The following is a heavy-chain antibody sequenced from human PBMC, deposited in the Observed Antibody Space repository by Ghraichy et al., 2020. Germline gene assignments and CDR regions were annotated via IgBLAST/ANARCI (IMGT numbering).Heavy chain of an antibody. V-gene: IGHV3-9*01. D-gene: IGHD1-1*01. Sequence: GGSLRLSCAASGFTFDDYAMHWVRQAPGKGLEWVSGISWNSGSIGYADSVKGRFTISRDNAKNSLYLQMNSLRAEDTALYYCAKGGILERPGPLDYWGQGTLVTVSS. CDR1: GFTFDDYA. CDR3: AKGGILERPGPLDY. J-gene: IGHJ4*02. CDR2: ISWNSGSI.